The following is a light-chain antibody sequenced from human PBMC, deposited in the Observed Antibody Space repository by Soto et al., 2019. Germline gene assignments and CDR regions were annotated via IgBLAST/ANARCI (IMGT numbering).Light chain of an antibody. V-gene: IGLV2-23*01. CDR3: CSYAGSSTLV. J-gene: IGLJ2*01. CDR1: SSDVGSYNL. CDR2: DDT. Sequence: QSALTQPASVSGSPGQSITISCTGTSSDVGSYNLVSWYQQHTGKAPKLMIYDDTKRPSGVSNRFPGSKSGNTASLTISGLQAEDEADYYCCSYAGSSTLVVGGGTKVTVL.